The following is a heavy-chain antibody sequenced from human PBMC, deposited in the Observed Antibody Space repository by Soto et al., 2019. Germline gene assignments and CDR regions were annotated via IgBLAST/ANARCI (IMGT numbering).Heavy chain of an antibody. CDR3: GRVGITFRRGRIRGDHCGLDV. J-gene: IGHJ6*02. CDR1: GFTFSSYT. V-gene: IGHV3-21*02. CDR2: INGVGSYL. Sequence: EGRLVESGGGLVKPGGSLRISCVASGFTFSSYTMNWVRQAPGKGLERVSNINGVGSYLYYIDSVQGRFTISRDNAKNTLSGRMNSLRGDDTAVYYCGRVGITFRRGRIRGDHCGLDVWGHGTTVTVSS. D-gene: IGHD3-10*01.